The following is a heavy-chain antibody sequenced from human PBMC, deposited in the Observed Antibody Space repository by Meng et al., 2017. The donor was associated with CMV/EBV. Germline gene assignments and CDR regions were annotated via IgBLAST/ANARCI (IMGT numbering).Heavy chain of an antibody. CDR1: GFTFSNAW. J-gene: IGHJ5*02. Sequence: GESLKISCAASGFTFSNAWMSWVRQAPGKGLEWVSSITSSSSYIYYADSVKGRFTISRDNAKNSLYLQMSSLRAEDTAVYYCARDRLIVEVPAAIRDNWFDPWGQGTLVTVSS. CDR2: ITSSSSYI. D-gene: IGHD2-2*02. CDR3: ARDRLIVEVPAAIRDNWFDP. V-gene: IGHV3-21*01.